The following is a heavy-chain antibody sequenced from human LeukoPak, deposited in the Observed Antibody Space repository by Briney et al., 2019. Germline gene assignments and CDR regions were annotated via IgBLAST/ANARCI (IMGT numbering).Heavy chain of an antibody. CDR2: ISSSSSTI. V-gene: IGHV3-48*02. Sequence: GGSLRLSCAASGFTFSSYSMNWVRQAPGKGLEWVSYISSSSSTIYYADSVKGRFTISRDNAENSLYLQMNSLRDEDTAVYYCATDPPYYYDSSGSIGVYWGQGTLVTVSS. D-gene: IGHD3-22*01. CDR3: ATDPPYYYDSSGSIGVY. CDR1: GFTFSSYS. J-gene: IGHJ4*02.